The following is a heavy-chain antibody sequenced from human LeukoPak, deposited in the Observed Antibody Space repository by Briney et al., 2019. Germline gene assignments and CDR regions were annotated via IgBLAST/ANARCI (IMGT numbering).Heavy chain of an antibody. CDR2: IKQDGSEK. CDR1: GFTFSNYW. D-gene: IGHD6-19*01. V-gene: IGHV3-7*01. CDR3: ARRAGIAVAGTSIFDY. J-gene: IGHJ4*02. Sequence: GGSLRLSCAASGFTFSNYWMGWVRQAPGKGLEWVANIKQDGSEKRYVDSVKGRFTISRDNAKNSLYLQMNSLRAEDTAVYYCARRAGIAVAGTSIFDYWGQGTLVTVSS.